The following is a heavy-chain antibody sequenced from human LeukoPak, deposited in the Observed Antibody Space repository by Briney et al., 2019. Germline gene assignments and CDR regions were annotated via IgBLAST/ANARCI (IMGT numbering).Heavy chain of an antibody. CDR1: GFTVSSNY. D-gene: IGHD3-9*01. V-gene: IGHV3-53*04. CDR2: IYSGGST. CDR3: ARPAVAGFDGYYYYGMDV. J-gene: IGHJ6*02. Sequence: GGSLRLSCAASGFTVSSNYMSWVRQAPGKGLEWVSVIYSGGSTYYADSVKGRFTISRHNSKNTLYLQMNSLRAEDTAVYYCARPAVAGFDGYYYYGMDVWGQGTTVTVSS.